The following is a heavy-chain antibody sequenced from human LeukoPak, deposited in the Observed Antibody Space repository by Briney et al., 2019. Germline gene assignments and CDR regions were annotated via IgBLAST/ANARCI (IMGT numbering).Heavy chain of an antibody. D-gene: IGHD2-15*01. CDR2: IDPDGGGT. CDR1: GYTFIDYY. Sequence: ASVKVSCKASGYTFIDYYIYWVRQAPGQGLEWMGWIDPDGGGTNYAQKFRGRVTTTSDTSTNTADMELSRLTSDDTATYYCARDLARSGLYGMDVWGQGTTITVSS. J-gene: IGHJ6*02. V-gene: IGHV1-2*02. CDR3: ARDLARSGLYGMDV.